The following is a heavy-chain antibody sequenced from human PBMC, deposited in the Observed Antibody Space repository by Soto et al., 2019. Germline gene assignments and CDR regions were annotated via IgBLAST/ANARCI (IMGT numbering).Heavy chain of an antibody. Sequence: ASVKVSCKASGYTFTSYGISWVRQAPGQGLEWMGWISAYNGNTNYAQKLQGRVTMTTDTSTSTAYMELRSLRSDDTAVYYCARGQIVVVPAAMTYYYYGMDVGGQGTRVTVS. V-gene: IGHV1-18*01. J-gene: IGHJ6*02. CDR1: GYTFTSYG. CDR3: ARGQIVVVPAAMTYYYYGMDV. CDR2: ISAYNGNT. D-gene: IGHD2-2*01.